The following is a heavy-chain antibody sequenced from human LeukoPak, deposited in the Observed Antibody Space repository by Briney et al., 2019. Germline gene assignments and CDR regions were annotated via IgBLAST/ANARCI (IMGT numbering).Heavy chain of an antibody. CDR2: INPKSGVT. CDR1: GYTFSGYF. Sequence: ASVNVSCKASGYTFSGYFMHGVRQAPGQGPEWMGLINPKSGVTRYGQKFQGRVTMTRDTSINTVHMELTSLRSDDSAVYYSARALIYNSGTPFDSWGQETLVTVSS. V-gene: IGHV1-2*02. D-gene: IGHD1-1*01. CDR3: ARALIYNSGTPFDS. J-gene: IGHJ4*02.